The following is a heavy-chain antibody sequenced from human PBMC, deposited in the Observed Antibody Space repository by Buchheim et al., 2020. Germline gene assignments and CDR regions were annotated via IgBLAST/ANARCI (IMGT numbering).Heavy chain of an antibody. Sequence: QVQLQESGPGLVKPSETLSLTCTVSGGSISNYYWSWIRQPPGKGLEWIGYIYYSGSTKYNPSLKSRVTISLDTSKNQFSLKLSSVTAADTAVFYCARVNSYDGFDPWGQGTL. V-gene: IGHV4-59*01. CDR1: GGSISNYY. CDR2: IYYSGST. J-gene: IGHJ5*02. D-gene: IGHD1-1*01. CDR3: ARVNSYDGFDP.